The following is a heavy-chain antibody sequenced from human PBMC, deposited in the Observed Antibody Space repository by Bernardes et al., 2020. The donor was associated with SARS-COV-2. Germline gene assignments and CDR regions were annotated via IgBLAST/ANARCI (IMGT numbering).Heavy chain of an antibody. D-gene: IGHD3-10*01. CDR2: ISYDGSNK. V-gene: IGHV3-30-3*01. CDR3: ARGVQKQNPLWFGELYPDDAFDI. Sequence: GGSLRLSCAASGFTFSSYAMHWVRQAPGKGLEWVAVISYDGSNKYYADSVKGRFTISRDNSKNTLYLQMNSLRAEDTAVYYCARGVQKQNPLWFGELYPDDAFDIWGQGTMVTVSS. CDR1: GFTFSSYA. J-gene: IGHJ3*02.